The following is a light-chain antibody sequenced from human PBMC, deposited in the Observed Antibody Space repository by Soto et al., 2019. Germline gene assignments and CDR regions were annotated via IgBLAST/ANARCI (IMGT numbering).Light chain of an antibody. Sequence: EIVLTQSPGTLSLSPGERATLSCRASQSVSRNYLAWYQQKPGQAPRLLIYGASSSATGIPDTFSGSGSGTDFSLTISRVESEDFALDYDQQYDSLPWTFGQGTKVEIK. V-gene: IGKV3-20*01. CDR1: QSVSRNY. CDR3: QQYDSLPWT. J-gene: IGKJ1*01. CDR2: GAS.